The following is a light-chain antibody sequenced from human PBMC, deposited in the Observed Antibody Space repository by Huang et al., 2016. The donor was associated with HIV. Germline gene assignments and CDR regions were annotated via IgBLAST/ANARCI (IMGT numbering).Light chain of an antibody. V-gene: IGKV2-28*01. J-gene: IGKJ5*01. CDR3: MQALRTPRT. CDR2: LSS. CDR1: QSLLHSNGYND. Sequence: DFVMTQSPLSLSVTPGEPASISCRSSQSLLHSNGYNDLDWYLQKPWQSPQLLISLSSNRSAGVPDRFSGSGSVTYFTLKITRVEAEDVGIYYCMQALRTPRTFGQGTRLEIK.